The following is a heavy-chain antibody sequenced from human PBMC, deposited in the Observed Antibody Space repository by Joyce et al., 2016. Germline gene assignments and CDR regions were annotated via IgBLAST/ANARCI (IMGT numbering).Heavy chain of an antibody. J-gene: IGHJ5*02. V-gene: IGHV5-10-1*03. CDR1: GDSFTSHW. D-gene: IGHD3-10*02. CDR3: ARHVTDWFDP. Sequence: EVQLVQSGAEVKKPGESLRISCKGSGDSFTSHWISWVRQMPGKGLEWMGRILPRDSYTDYSPSYEGHVTVSVDKSISAAYLQWGSLRASDTAIYYCARHVTDWFDPWGQGTLVTVSS. CDR2: ILPRDSYT.